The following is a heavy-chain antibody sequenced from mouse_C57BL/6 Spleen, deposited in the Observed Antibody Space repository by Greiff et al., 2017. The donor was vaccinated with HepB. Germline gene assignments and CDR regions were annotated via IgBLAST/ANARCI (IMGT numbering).Heavy chain of an antibody. CDR3: TPIYYGNDYFDY. CDR2: IDPEDGDT. D-gene: IGHD2-1*01. V-gene: IGHV14-1*01. Sequence: EVKLMESGAELVRPGASVKLSCTASGFNIKDYYMHWVKQRPEQGLEWIGRIDPEDGDTEYAPKFQGKATMTADTSSNTAYLQLSSLTSEDTAVYYCTPIYYGNDYFDYWGQGTTLTVSS. CDR1: GFNIKDYY. J-gene: IGHJ2*01.